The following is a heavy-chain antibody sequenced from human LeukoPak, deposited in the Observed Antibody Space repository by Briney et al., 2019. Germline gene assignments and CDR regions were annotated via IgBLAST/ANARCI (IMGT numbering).Heavy chain of an antibody. CDR2: IYYSGST. J-gene: IGHJ2*01. V-gene: IGHV4-39*01. CDR1: GGSISSSSYY. CDR3: ARRYSSGWYQRGYFDL. Sequence: PSETLSLTCTVSGGSISSSSYYWGWLRQPPGKGLEWIGSIYYSGSTYYNPSLKSRVTISVDTSKNQFSLKLSSVTAADTAVYYCARRYSSGWYQRGYFDLWGRGTLVTVSS. D-gene: IGHD6-19*01.